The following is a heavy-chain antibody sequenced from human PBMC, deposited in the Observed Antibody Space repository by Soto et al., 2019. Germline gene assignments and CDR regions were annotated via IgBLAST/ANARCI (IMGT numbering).Heavy chain of an antibody. CDR1: GFTFDDYT. J-gene: IGHJ2*01. V-gene: IGHV3-43*01. D-gene: IGHD1-1*01. Sequence: GGSLRLSYAASGFTFDDYTMRWVRQAPGKGLEWVSLIMLDSSQTRYADSVKGRFTISRDNSRNSLYLQMDSLRGEDSAFYYCAKDSATQGTFWFFDLWGRGTLVTVSS. CDR3: AKDSATQGTFWFFDL. CDR2: IMLDSSQT.